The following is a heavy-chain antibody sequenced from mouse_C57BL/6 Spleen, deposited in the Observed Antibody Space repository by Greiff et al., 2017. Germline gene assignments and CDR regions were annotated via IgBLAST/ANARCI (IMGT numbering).Heavy chain of an antibody. CDR3: ARAVYYYGSSPYWYFDV. CDR1: GFTFSDFY. D-gene: IGHD1-1*01. Sequence: EVMLVESGGGLVQSGRSLRLSCATSGFTFSDFYMEWVRQAPGKGLEWIAASRNKANDYTTEYSASVKGRFIVSRDTSQSILYLQMNALRAEDTAIYYCARAVYYYGSSPYWYFDVWGTGTTVTVSS. J-gene: IGHJ1*03. CDR2: SRNKANDYTT. V-gene: IGHV7-1*01.